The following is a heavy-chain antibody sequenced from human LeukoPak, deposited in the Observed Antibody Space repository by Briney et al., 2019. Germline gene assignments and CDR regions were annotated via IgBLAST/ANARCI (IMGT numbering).Heavy chain of an antibody. D-gene: IGHD3-3*01. CDR1: GGSISSSSYY. CDR2: IYYSGST. V-gene: IGHV4-39*01. CDR3: ARPYYDFWSGSPTNWFDP. J-gene: IGHJ5*02. Sequence: SETLSLTCTVSGGSISSSSYYWGWIRQPPGKGLEWIGSIYYSGSTYYNPSLKSRVTISVDTFKNQFSLKLSSVTAADTAVYYCARPYYDFWSGSPTNWFDPWGQGTLVTVSS.